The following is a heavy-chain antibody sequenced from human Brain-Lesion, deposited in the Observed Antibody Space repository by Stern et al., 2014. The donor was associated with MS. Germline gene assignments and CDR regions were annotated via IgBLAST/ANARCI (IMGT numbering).Heavy chain of an antibody. Sequence: EVQLVESGGDLVQPGRSLRLSCAAFGFTFDDYAMHWVRQAPGKGLEWVAGISWNSGTIGYADSVKGRFTTSRDNAYSSLYLQMNSLRPEDTALFYCERDKTASSAYFAYWGQGTLVTVSS. D-gene: IGHD3-10*01. CDR3: ERDKTASSAYFAY. CDR2: ISWNSGTI. J-gene: IGHJ4*02. CDR1: GFTFDDYA. V-gene: IGHV3-9*01.